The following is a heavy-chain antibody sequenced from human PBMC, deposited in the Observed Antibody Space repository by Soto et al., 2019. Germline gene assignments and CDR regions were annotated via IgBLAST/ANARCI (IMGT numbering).Heavy chain of an antibody. CDR2: IYHSGST. J-gene: IGHJ4*02. CDR3: ARGPPFH. V-gene: IGHV4-30-2*01. Sequence: PSATLSLTCAVSGGSISSGGYSWSWIRQPPGKGLEWIGYIYHSGSTYYNPSLKSRVTISVDRSKNQFSLKLSSVTAADTAVYYCARGPPFHWGQGNLVTVPQ. D-gene: IGHD3-16*01. CDR1: GGSISSGGYS.